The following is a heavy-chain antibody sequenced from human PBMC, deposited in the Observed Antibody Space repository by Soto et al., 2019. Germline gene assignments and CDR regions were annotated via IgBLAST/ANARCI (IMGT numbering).Heavy chain of an antibody. V-gene: IGHV1-8*01. CDR2: MNPNSGNT. Sequence: ASVKVSCKASGYTFTSYDINWVRQATGQGLEWMGWMNPNSGNTGYAQKFQGRVTMTRNTSISTAYMELSSLRADDTAVYYCANDLCSVVVVAALAYGGRGTWDTSSS. D-gene: IGHD2-15*01. CDR3: ANDLCSVVVVAALAY. CDR1: GYTFTSYD. J-gene: IGHJ4*02.